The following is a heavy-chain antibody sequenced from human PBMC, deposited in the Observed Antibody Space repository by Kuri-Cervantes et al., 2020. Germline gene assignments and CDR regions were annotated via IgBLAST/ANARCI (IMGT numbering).Heavy chain of an antibody. J-gene: IGHJ6*02. Sequence: GESLKISCAASGFTFSSYGMHWVRQAPGKGLEWLAVISYDGSNKYYADSVKGRFTISRDNSKNTLYLQMNSLRAEDTAVYYCARDPALRFLEWLLQTQLVEEGYYGMDVLGQGTTVTVSS. D-gene: IGHD3-3*01. CDR3: ARDPALRFLEWLLQTQLVEEGYYGMDV. CDR2: ISYDGSNK. V-gene: IGHV3-30*03. CDR1: GFTFSSYG.